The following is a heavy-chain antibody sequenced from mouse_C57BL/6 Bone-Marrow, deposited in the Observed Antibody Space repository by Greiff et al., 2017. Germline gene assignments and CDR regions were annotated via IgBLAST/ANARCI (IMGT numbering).Heavy chain of an antibody. CDR3: ARSPIYDGYYVTFLFAY. Sequence: EVQLQQSGPELVKPGASVKIPCKASGYTFTDYNMDWVKQSHGKSLEWIGDINPNNGGTIYNQKFKGKATLTVDKSSSTAYMELRSLTSEDTAVYYCARSPIYDGYYVTFLFAYWGQGTLVTVSA. J-gene: IGHJ3*01. D-gene: IGHD2-3*01. V-gene: IGHV1-18*01. CDR1: GYTFTDYN. CDR2: INPNNGGT.